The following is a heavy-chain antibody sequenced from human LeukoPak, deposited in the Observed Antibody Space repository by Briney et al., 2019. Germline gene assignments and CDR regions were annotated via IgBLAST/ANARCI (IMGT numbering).Heavy chain of an antibody. Sequence: SETLSLTCTVSDGSISSYYWSWIRQPPGKGLEWIGYIYYSGSTNYNPSLRSRVTISVDTSKNQFSLKLSSVTAADTAVYYCARDMCSGGSCYFDYWGQGTLVTVSS. D-gene: IGHD2-15*01. CDR2: IYYSGST. CDR1: DGSISSYY. J-gene: IGHJ4*02. V-gene: IGHV4-59*01. CDR3: ARDMCSGGSCYFDY.